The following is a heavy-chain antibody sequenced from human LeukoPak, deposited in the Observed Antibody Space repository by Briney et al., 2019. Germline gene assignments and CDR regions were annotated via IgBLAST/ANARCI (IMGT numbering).Heavy chain of an antibody. Sequence: PSETLSLTCTVSGGSISSSNYYWGWIRQPPGKGLEWIGSIYYSGSTYYNPSLKSRVTISVDTSKNQFSLKLSSVTAADTAVYYCARDTYLSPRTAFDLWGRGTLVTVSS. J-gene: IGHJ2*01. V-gene: IGHV4-39*02. D-gene: IGHD2-2*01. CDR2: IYYSGST. CDR1: GGSISSSNYY. CDR3: ARDTYLSPRTAFDL.